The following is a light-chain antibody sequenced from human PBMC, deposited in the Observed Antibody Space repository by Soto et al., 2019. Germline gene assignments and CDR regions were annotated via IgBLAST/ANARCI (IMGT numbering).Light chain of an antibody. J-gene: IGKJ1*01. CDR1: QSISSW. V-gene: IGKV1-5*01. CDR2: DAS. CDR3: QQSHSTPPT. Sequence: DIQMTQSASTLSASLGDRVTITWRASQSISSWLAWYQQKPGKAPKLLIYDASSLESGVPSRFSGSGSGTEFTLTISSLQTEDFATYSCQQSHSTPPTFGQGTKVDIK.